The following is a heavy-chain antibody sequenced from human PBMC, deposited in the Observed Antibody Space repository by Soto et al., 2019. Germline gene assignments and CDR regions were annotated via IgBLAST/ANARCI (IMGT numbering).Heavy chain of an antibody. CDR3: ARDRRNKRNYYGMDV. V-gene: IGHV1-69*13. J-gene: IGHJ6*02. CDR2: IIPIFGTA. D-gene: IGHD6-6*01. Sequence: SVKVSCKASGVTFSSYAISWVRQSPGQGLEWMGGIIPIFGTANYAQKFQGRVTITADESTSTAYMELSSLRSEDTAVYYCARDRRNKRNYYGMDVWGQGTTVTVSS. CDR1: GVTFSSYA.